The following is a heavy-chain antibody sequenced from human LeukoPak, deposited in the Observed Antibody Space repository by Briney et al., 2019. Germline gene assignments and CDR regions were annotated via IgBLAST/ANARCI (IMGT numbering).Heavy chain of an antibody. CDR3: ARDMDTGPDLFDY. V-gene: IGHV1-2*02. J-gene: IGHJ4*02. Sequence: ASVKVSCKASGYTFTDYYLHWVRQAPGQGLEWMGWINPNSGDTDYAQKFQGRVTMTRDTSISTVYMELSRLRYDDTAVYYCARDMDTGPDLFDYWGQGTLVTVSS. CDR2: INPNSGDT. CDR1: GYTFTDYY. D-gene: IGHD5-18*01.